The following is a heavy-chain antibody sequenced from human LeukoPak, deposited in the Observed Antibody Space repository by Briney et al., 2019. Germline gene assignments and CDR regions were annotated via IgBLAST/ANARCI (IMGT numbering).Heavy chain of an antibody. CDR3: AKIPYGDYVLDYYYYMDV. J-gene: IGHJ6*03. Sequence: GGSLRLSCTASGFAFRSHAMHWVRQAPGKGLEWVAFIRYDGSKKFYADSVRGRFTISRDNSKNTLYLQMNSLRAEDTAVYYCAKIPYGDYVLDYYYYMDVWGKGTTVTISS. D-gene: IGHD4-17*01. CDR2: IRYDGSKK. CDR1: GFAFRSHA. V-gene: IGHV3-30*02.